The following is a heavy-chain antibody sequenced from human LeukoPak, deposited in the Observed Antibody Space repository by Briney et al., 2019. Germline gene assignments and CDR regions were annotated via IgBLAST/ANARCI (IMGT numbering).Heavy chain of an antibody. D-gene: IGHD2-2*01. V-gene: IGHV4-34*01. Sequence: SETLSLTCAVSGGSFSGYYWSWIRQPPGKGLEWMGEINHSGSTNYNPSLKSRVTISVDTSKNQFSLKLSSVTAADTAVYYCARGRNGCSSTSCRTPYYFDYWGQGTLVTVSS. J-gene: IGHJ4*02. CDR2: INHSGST. CDR1: GGSFSGYY. CDR3: ARGRNGCSSTSCRTPYYFDY.